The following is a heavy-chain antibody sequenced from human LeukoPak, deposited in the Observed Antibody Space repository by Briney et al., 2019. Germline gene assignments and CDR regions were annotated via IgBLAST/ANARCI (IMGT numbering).Heavy chain of an antibody. V-gene: IGHV3-9*01. D-gene: IGHD4-17*01. CDR1: GFIFNNYA. Sequence: GRSLRLSCAGSGFIFNNYAMHWVRQAPGKGLEWIAGISWNSATIAYADSVKGRFTISRDNAKNSLYLQMNSLRAEDTALYYCAKDVGDYPSTCFDPWGQGTLVTVSS. CDR2: ISWNSATI. J-gene: IGHJ5*02. CDR3: AKDVGDYPSTCFDP.